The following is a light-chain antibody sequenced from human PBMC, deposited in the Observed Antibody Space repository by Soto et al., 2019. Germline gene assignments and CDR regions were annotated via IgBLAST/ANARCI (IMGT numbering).Light chain of an antibody. Sequence: DILLTQSPGTLSLSPGERATLSCRASQSLRGNYLAWFQQKAGQPPRLVIYGASSRATGIPDRFSGSGSGTDFTLTISRLEPEYFAVYYCQQYTGPPVTFGQGTRLDIK. CDR1: QSLRGNY. J-gene: IGKJ5*01. CDR3: QQYTGPPVT. CDR2: GAS. V-gene: IGKV3-20*01.